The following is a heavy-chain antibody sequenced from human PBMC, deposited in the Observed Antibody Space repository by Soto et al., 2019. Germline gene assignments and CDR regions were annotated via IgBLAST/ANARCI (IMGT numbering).Heavy chain of an antibody. CDR2: INAGNGNT. CDR3: ARPKDYDDCLDL. V-gene: IGHV1-3*01. J-gene: IGHJ4*02. Sequence: ASVKVSCKASGYTFTSYDINWVRQAPGQRLEWMGWINAGNGNTKYSQKFQGRVTFTRDTSANTAYVELSSLISEDTAVYYCARPKDYDDCLDLWGQGTLVTVSS. D-gene: IGHD3-22*01. CDR1: GYTFTSYD.